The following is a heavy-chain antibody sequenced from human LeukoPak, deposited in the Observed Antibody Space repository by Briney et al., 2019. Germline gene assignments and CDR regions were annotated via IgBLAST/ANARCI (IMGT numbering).Heavy chain of an antibody. CDR2: ISYLGRDK. V-gene: IGHV3-30*04. D-gene: IGHD5-12*01. CDR3: ARRYNANYFDY. CDR1: GFTFSGYS. Sequence: GGSLRLSGAASGFTFSGYSMHWVRQAPGKGLEWVAVISYLGRDKYYADSVKGRFTISRDNSENTLYLQLHSLRPEDTAVYYCARRYNANYFDYWG. J-gene: IGHJ4*01.